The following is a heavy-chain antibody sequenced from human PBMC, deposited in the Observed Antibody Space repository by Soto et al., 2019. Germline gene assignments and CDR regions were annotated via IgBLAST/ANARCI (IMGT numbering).Heavy chain of an antibody. J-gene: IGHJ6*02. CDR1: GGTFSSYA. CDR2: IIPIFGTA. D-gene: IGHD3-10*01. Sequence: QVQLVQSGAEVKKPGSSVKVSCKASGGTFSSYAISWVRQAPGQGLEWMGGIIPIFGTANYAQKFQGRVTITADESTSPASMELSSLRSEETAVYYGASSGAKSSYYGMAVWAKGPRSPSP. V-gene: IGHV1-69*12. CDR3: ASSGAKSSYYGMAV.